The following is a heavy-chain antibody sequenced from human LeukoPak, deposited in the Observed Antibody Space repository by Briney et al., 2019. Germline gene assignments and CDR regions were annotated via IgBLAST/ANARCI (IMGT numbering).Heavy chain of an antibody. CDR2: INWNGGST. CDR1: GITFEDYG. D-gene: IGHD2-21*01. V-gene: IGHV3-20*04. Sequence: GGSLRLSCAASGITFEDYGMSWVRQAPGKGLEWISGINWNGGSTGYADSVKGRFTISRDNAKNSPYLQMNSLRAEDTALYYCARDRCGGDCYVNYYYMDVWGKGTTVTVSS. J-gene: IGHJ6*03. CDR3: ARDRCGGDCYVNYYYMDV.